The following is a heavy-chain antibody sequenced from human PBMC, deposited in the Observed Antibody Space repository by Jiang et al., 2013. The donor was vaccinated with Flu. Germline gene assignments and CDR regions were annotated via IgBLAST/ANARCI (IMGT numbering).Heavy chain of an antibody. J-gene: IGHJ4*02. CDR1: GYTFTSYG. Sequence: GAEVKKPGASVKVSCKASGYTFTSYGISWVRQAPGQGLEWMGWISAYNGNTNYAQKLQGRVTMTRDTSTSTVYMELSSLRSEDTAVYYCARDPATAAFDYWGQGTLVTVSS. D-gene: IGHD6-25*01. CDR3: ARDPATAAFDY. V-gene: IGHV1-18*04. CDR2: ISAYNGNT.